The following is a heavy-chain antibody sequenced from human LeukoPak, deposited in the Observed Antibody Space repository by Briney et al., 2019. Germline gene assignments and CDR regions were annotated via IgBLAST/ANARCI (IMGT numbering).Heavy chain of an antibody. Sequence: GGTLRLSCAGSGFPFSSHGMNWVRQAPGKGLEWVSGISPGGGPTYYADSVKGRFTISRDDSKNTLYLQMKNLRAEDTAVYYCAKDGAWLRFDDWGQGTLVTVSS. J-gene: IGHJ4*02. CDR1: GFPFSSHG. V-gene: IGHV3-23*01. CDR2: ISPGGGPT. D-gene: IGHD5-12*01. CDR3: AKDGAWLRFDD.